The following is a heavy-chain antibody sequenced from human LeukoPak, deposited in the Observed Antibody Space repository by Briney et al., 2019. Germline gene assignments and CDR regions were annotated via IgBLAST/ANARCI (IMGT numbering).Heavy chain of an antibody. V-gene: IGHV1-18*01. CDR3: ARDQYYDSKGWFDP. J-gene: IGHJ5*02. CDR2: IHTYNGHT. CDR1: GYTLNSYG. Sequence: GASAKVSCKSSGYTLNSYGITWVRQAPGQGLEWMGWIHTYNGHTNYAQKLQGRVTMTTDTSTNTAYMELRSLRSDDTAVYYCARDQYYDSKGWFDPWGQGTLVTVSS. D-gene: IGHD3-22*01.